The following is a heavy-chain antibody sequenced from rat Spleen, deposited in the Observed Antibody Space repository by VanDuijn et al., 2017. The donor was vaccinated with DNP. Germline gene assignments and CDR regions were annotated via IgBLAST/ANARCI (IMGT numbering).Heavy chain of an antibody. V-gene: IGHV5-7*01. J-gene: IGHJ3*01. D-gene: IGHD1-11*01. CDR2: ISSDGRDT. Sequence: EVQLVESGGGLVQPGRSLKLSCEVSRITFSDHNMAWVRQAPKKSLEWVATISSDGRDTYYRDSVKGRFTISRDNAKSTLYLQMDSQRSEDTATYYCARHGDGNYGFDWFAYWGQGTLVTVSS. CDR1: RITFSDHN. CDR3: ARHGDGNYGFDWFAY.